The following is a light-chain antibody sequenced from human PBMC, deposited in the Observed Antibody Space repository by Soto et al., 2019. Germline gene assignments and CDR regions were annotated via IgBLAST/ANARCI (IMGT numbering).Light chain of an antibody. CDR3: QQYGNSPQT. CDR1: QSVRSSY. Sequence: EIVLTQSPATLSLSPGERATLSCGASQSVRSSYLAWYQQKPGQAPRLLIYGASSRATGIPNRFSGSGSGTDFTLTISRLEPEDFAVYYCQQYGNSPQTFGQGTKVDI. J-gene: IGKJ1*01. CDR2: GAS. V-gene: IGKV3-20*01.